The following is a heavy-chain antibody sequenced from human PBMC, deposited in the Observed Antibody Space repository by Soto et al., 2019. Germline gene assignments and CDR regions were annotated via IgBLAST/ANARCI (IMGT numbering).Heavy chain of an antibody. D-gene: IGHD5-18*01. CDR3: ARDGYSYGRPLLYYYYGMDV. CDR2: IYYSGST. CDR1: GGSISSYY. V-gene: IGHV4-59*01. Sequence: PSETLSLTYTVSGGSISSYYWSWIRQTPGKGLEWIGYIYYSGSTNYNPSLKSRVTISVDTSKNQFSLKLSSVTAADTAVYYCARDGYSYGRPLLYYYYGMDVWGQGTTVTVSS. J-gene: IGHJ6*02.